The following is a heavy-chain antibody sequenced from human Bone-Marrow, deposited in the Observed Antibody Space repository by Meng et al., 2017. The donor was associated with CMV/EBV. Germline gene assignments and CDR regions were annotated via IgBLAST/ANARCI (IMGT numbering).Heavy chain of an antibody. CDR1: GYTFTSYD. Sequence: AAVKVSCKASGYTFTSYDINWVRQATGQGLEWMGWINPNSGGTNYAQKFQGRVTMTRDTSISTAYMELSSLRSEDTAVYYCAADPITIFGVVIIGGMEVWGQGTTVTVSS. D-gene: IGHD3-3*01. CDR2: INPNSGGT. CDR3: AADPITIFGVVIIGGMEV. V-gene: IGHV1-2*02. J-gene: IGHJ6*02.